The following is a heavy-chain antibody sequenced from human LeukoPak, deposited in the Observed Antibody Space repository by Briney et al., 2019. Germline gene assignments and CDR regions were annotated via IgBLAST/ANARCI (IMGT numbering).Heavy chain of an antibody. CDR3: ARAPTSGATSEIDY. CDR1: GFTFGSYS. CDR2: ISSSSSYI. V-gene: IGHV3-21*01. D-gene: IGHD1-26*01. J-gene: IGHJ4*02. Sequence: GGSLRLSCAASGFTFGSYSMNWVRQAPGKGLEWVSSISSSSSYIYYADSVKGRFTISRDNAKDSLYLQMNSLRAEDTAVYYCARAPTSGATSEIDYWGQGTLVTVSS.